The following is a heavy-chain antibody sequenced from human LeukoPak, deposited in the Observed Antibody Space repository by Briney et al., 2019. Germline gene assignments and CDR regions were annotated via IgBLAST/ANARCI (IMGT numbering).Heavy chain of an antibody. V-gene: IGHV3-30-3*01. CDR3: ARGVQLWLRPKEYYFDY. CDR2: ISYDGSNK. J-gene: IGHJ4*02. Sequence: GRSLRLSCAASGFTFSSYAMHWVRQAPGKGLEWVAAISYDGSNKYYADSVKGRFTISRDNSKNTLYLQMNSLRAEDTAVYYCARGVQLWLRPKEYYFDYWGQGTLVTVSS. D-gene: IGHD5-18*01. CDR1: GFTFSSYA.